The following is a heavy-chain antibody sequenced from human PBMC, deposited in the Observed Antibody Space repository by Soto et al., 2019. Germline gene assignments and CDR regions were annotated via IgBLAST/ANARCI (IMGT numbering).Heavy chain of an antibody. V-gene: IGHV4-31*11. CDR1: GDSIISGGHY. CDR3: ARDTSGSLGY. D-gene: IGHD7-27*01. J-gene: IGHJ4*02. CDR2: IFDCGST. Sequence: VQLQESGPRLVTPAQTMVLTCAVAGDSIISGGHYWSWIRQHPGKGLEWIGYIFDCGSTYYNPSLLGRVTSSVDTPKNLLSLKLTSVTASATALYYCARDTSGSLGYWGQGILGTGSS.